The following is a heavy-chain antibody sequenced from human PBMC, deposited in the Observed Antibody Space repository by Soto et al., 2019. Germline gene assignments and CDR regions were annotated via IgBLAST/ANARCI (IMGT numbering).Heavy chain of an antibody. CDR3: ARDMTLRWGVGFWSGSYYYYYGMDV. V-gene: IGHV1-46*01. D-gene: IGHD3-3*01. Sequence: GASVKVSCKASGYTFTSYYMHWVRQAPGQGLERMGIINPSGGSTSYAQKFQGRVTMTRDTSTSTVYMELSSLRSGDTAVYYCARDMTLRWGVGFWSGSYYYYYGMDVWGQGTTVTVSS. CDR1: GYTFTSYY. J-gene: IGHJ6*02. CDR2: INPSGGST.